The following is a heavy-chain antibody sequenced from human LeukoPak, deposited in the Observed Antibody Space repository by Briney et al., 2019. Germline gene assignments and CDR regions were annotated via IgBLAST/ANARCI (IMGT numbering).Heavy chain of an antibody. CDR1: GGSISSGDYY. Sequence: SETLSLTCTVSGGSISSGDYYWSWIRQPPGKGLEWIGYIYYSGSTYYNPSLKSRVTISVDTSKNQFSLKLTSVTAADTAVYYCARVSGGGQHYFDYWGQGTLVTVSS. D-gene: IGHD2-8*02. V-gene: IGHV4-30-4*01. CDR3: ARVSGGGQHYFDY. CDR2: IYYSGST. J-gene: IGHJ4*02.